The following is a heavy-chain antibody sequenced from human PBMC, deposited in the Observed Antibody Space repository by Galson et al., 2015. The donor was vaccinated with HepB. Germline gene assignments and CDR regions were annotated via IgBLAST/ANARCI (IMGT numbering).Heavy chain of an antibody. D-gene: IGHD6-19*01. CDR3: AKFGALLYSSGFGYFDY. CDR1: GFTFSSYG. V-gene: IGHV3-33*06. Sequence: SLRLSCAASGFTFSSYGMHWVRQAPGKGLEWVAVIWNDGSDKQYGDSVKGRFTISRDNSKNTLYLQMNSLRAEDTAVYYCAKFGALLYSSGFGYFDYWGQGALVTVSS. CDR2: IWNDGSDK. J-gene: IGHJ4*02.